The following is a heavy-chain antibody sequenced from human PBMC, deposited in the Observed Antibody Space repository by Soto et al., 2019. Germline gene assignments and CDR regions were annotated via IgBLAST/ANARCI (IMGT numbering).Heavy chain of an antibody. D-gene: IGHD5-12*01. J-gene: IGHJ4*02. Sequence: ASVKVSCKASGYTFTSYDINWVRQATGQGLEWMGWMNPNSGNTGYAQKFQGRVTMTRNTSISTAYMELSSLRSEDTAVYYCARADSGYSGYDYRYWGQGTLVTVSS. V-gene: IGHV1-8*01. CDR1: GYTFTSYD. CDR3: ARADSGYSGYDYRY. CDR2: MNPNSGNT.